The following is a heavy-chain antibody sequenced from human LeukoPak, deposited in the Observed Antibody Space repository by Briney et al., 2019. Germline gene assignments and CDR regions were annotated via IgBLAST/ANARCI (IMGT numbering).Heavy chain of an antibody. CDR1: GGSIRNTSYY. CDR2: IYYSGST. V-gene: IGHV4-61*01. J-gene: IGHJ4*02. Sequence: PSETLSLTCTVSGGSIRNTSYYWSWIRQPPGKGLEWIGYIYYSGSTNYNPSLKSRVTISVDTSKNQFSLKLSSVTAADTAVYYCARGVRGTMVRGVIGLDYWGQGTLVTVSS. D-gene: IGHD3-10*01. CDR3: ARGVRGTMVRGVIGLDY.